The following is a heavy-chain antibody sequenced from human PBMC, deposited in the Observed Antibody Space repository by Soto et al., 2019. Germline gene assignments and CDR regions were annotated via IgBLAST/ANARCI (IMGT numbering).Heavy chain of an antibody. CDR1: GGTFSSYA. CDR3: AGGVTALMGNWFDP. V-gene: IGHV1-69*01. J-gene: IGHJ5*02. CDR2: IIPIFGTA. Sequence: QVQLVQSGAEVKKPGSSVKVSCKASGGTFSSYAISWVRQAPGQGLEWMGGIIPIFGTANYAQKFQGRVTNTGEESTSNAYMGLSSLRSEGTAVYYCAGGVTALMGNWFDPWGQGTLVTVSS. D-gene: IGHD2-2*01.